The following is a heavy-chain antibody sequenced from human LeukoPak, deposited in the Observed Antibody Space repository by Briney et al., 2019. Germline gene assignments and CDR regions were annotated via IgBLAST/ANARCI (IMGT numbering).Heavy chain of an antibody. Sequence: PRGSRRLSCAASGFTFSMYAMHWVRQAPGKGLEYVSAISSDGGSTYYANSVKGRFTISRDNSKNTLYLQMGSLRAEDMAVYYCVYYGMDVWGQGTLVTVSS. J-gene: IGHJ6*02. CDR2: ISSDGGST. CDR1: GFTFSMYA. CDR3: VYYGMDV. V-gene: IGHV3-64*01.